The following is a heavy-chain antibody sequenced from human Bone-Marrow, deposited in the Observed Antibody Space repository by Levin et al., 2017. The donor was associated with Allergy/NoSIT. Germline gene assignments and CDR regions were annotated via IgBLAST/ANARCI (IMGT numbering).Heavy chain of an antibody. CDR3: ARVIDAGELAYFDF. CDR1: GFSFTDHH. CDR2: ISSSGGYT. Sequence: GESLKISCAASGFSFTDHHMSWIRQPAGKGLEWVSYISSSGGYTRYADSVKGRFTISRDNAKNSLYLQMNSLRVEDTAIYFCARVIDAGELAYFDFWGQGTLVTVSS. V-gene: IGHV3-11*05. D-gene: IGHD3-10*01. J-gene: IGHJ4*02.